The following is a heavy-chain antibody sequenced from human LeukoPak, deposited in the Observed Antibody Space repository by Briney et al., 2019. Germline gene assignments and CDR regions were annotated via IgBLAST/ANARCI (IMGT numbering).Heavy chain of an antibody. J-gene: IGHJ4*02. Sequence: ASVTVSFKGSGYTFTDYYLHWVRQAPGQGGGWVGYINPRDGGTSSPPNFRGRVTMTTDASSSTVYMELSRLTSDDTAIYYCAREGNGLLSKDLDYWGQGTLVTVSS. V-gene: IGHV1-2*02. CDR1: GYTFTDYY. CDR3: AREGNGLLSKDLDY. CDR2: INPRDGGT. D-gene: IGHD2-15*01.